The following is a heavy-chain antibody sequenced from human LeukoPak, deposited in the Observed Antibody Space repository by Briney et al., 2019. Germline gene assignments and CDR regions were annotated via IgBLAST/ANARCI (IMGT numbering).Heavy chain of an antibody. V-gene: IGHV3-48*01. CDR3: ARDGTGVDY. Sequence: GGSLRLSCAASGFTFSSYAMSWVRQAPGKGLEWVSYISSSSITIYYADSVKGRFTISRDNAKNSLYLQMNSLRAEDTAVYYCARDGTGVDYWGQGTLVTVSS. D-gene: IGHD6-13*01. J-gene: IGHJ4*02. CDR2: ISSSSITI. CDR1: GFTFSSYA.